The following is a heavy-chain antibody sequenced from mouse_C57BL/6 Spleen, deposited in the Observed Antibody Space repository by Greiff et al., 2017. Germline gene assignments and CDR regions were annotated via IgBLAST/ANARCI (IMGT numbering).Heavy chain of an antibody. CDR2: IDPENGDT. V-gene: IGHV14-4*01. Sequence: EVQLQQSGAELVRPGASVKLSCTASGFNIKDDYMHWVKQRPEQGLEWIGWIDPENGDTEYASKFQGKATITADTSSNTAYLQLSSLTSEDTAVYYGTTSGESDSKGPWFAYWGQGTLVTVSA. CDR3: TTSGESDSKGPWFAY. D-gene: IGHD2-5*01. J-gene: IGHJ3*01. CDR1: GFNIKDDY.